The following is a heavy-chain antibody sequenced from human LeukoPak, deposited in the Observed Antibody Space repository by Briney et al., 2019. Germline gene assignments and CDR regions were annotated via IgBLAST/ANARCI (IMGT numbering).Heavy chain of an antibody. V-gene: IGHV1-69*13. J-gene: IGHJ5*02. CDR1: GGTFGRYA. CDR2: IIPIFGTA. D-gene: IGHD6-25*01. CDR3: ARGGSIAAYNWFDP. Sequence: SVKVSCKASGGTFGRYAISWVRQAPGQGLEWIGGIIPIFGTANYEQKFQGRVTITADESTSTAYMEVSSLRSEDTAVYYCARGGSIAAYNWFDPWGQGTLVTVSS.